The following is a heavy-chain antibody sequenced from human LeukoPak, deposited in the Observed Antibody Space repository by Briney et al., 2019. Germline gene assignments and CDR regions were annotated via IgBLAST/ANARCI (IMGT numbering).Heavy chain of an antibody. V-gene: IGHV1-8*01. Sequence: ASVKVSCKASGYTFTSYDINWVRQATGQGLEWMGWMNPNSGNTGFAQKFQGRVTMTRTTSISTAYMELSSLRSEDTAVYYCARNDYGGHDAFDIWGQGTLVTVSS. D-gene: IGHD4-17*01. CDR1: GYTFTSYD. CDR3: ARNDYGGHDAFDI. CDR2: MNPNSGNT. J-gene: IGHJ3*02.